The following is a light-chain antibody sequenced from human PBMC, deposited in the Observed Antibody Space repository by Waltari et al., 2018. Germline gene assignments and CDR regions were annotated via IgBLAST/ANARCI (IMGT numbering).Light chain of an antibody. V-gene: IGKV3-15*01. Sequence: ERVMTQSPATLSVSPGERATLSCRASQSVSNNLAWYQQKPGQAPRLLIYGASTRATDIPARFSGSGSGTEFTLTISSLQSEDFAVYYCQQYNNWLWTFGQATKVEVK. CDR3: QQYNNWLWT. CDR2: GAS. J-gene: IGKJ1*01. CDR1: QSVSNN.